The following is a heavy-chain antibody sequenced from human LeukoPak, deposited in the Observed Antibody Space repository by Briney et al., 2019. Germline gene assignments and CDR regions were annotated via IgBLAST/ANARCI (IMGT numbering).Heavy chain of an antibody. CDR2: ISSSSSYI. D-gene: IGHD1-1*01. CDR1: GFTFSSYS. Sequence: PGGSLRLSCAASGFTFSSYSMNWVRQAPGKGLEWVSSISSSSSYIYYADSLKGRFTISRDNAKNSLYLQMNSLRAEDTAVYYCATHGRELDYWGQGTLVTVSS. V-gene: IGHV3-21*01. J-gene: IGHJ4*02. CDR3: ATHGRELDY.